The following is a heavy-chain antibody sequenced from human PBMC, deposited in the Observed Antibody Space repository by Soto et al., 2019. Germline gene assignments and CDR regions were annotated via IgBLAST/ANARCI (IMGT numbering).Heavy chain of an antibody. Sequence: QVQLVQSGAEEKKPGASVKVSCKASGYTFTSYAMHWVRQAPGQRLEWMGWINAGKGNTKYSQKFQGRVTITRDTSASTAYMEMSSLRSEDTAVYYCARGPQYSSSSSPGVHWFDPWGQGTLVTVSS. CDR1: GYTFTSYA. CDR2: INAGKGNT. CDR3: ARGPQYSSSSSPGVHWFDP. D-gene: IGHD6-6*01. V-gene: IGHV1-3*05. J-gene: IGHJ5*02.